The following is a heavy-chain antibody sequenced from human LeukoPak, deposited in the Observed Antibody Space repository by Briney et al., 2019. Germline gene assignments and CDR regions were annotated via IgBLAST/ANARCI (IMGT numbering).Heavy chain of an antibody. J-gene: IGHJ1*01. CDR3: ARRRYYDSSGYLD. D-gene: IGHD3-22*01. V-gene: IGHV4-39*01. CDR1: GDSIRSSSYY. Sequence: PSETLSLTCTVSGDSIRSSSYYWDWIRQPPGKGLEWIGTIYYSGRTYYNPSLKSRVTISIDTSKNQFSLKLTSVTAADTAVYYCARRRYYDSSGYLDWGQGTLLTVPS. CDR2: IYYSGRT.